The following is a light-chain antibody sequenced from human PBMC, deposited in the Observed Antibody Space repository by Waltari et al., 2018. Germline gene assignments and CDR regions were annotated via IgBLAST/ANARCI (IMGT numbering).Light chain of an antibody. V-gene: IGKV4-1*01. CDR3: QQYYNTPLT. J-gene: IGKJ3*01. Sequence: DIVMTQSPESLAVSLGARAPTHCKSSLSLLYNSNNKNYLPWYQQKPGQPPKLLIYWASTRESGVPERFSGSGSRTDFTLTISSLQAEDVAVYFCQQYYNTPLTFGPGTKVDVK. CDR1: LSLLYNSNNKNY. CDR2: WAS.